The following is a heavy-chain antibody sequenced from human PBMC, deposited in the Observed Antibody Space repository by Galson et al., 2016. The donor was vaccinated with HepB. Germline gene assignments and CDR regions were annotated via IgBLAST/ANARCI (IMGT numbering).Heavy chain of an antibody. CDR3: VMDFSGREDY. V-gene: IGHV3-74*01. J-gene: IGHJ4*02. CDR2: INEYGSRI. CDR1: GFTFSSFW. Sequence: SLRLSCAASGFTFSSFWMHWVRHVPGKGLVWVSRINEYGSRIDYADSVKGRFTISRDNAKNTLYLQMNSLRAEDTALYYCVMDFSGREDYWGQGTLVTVSS. D-gene: IGHD2-2*03.